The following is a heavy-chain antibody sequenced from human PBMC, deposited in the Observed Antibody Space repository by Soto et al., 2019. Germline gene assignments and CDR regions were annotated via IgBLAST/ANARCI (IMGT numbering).Heavy chain of an antibody. J-gene: IGHJ5*02. CDR1: GVTFSSYS. CDR3: ASGLRGNGYSYGYPSWFDP. D-gene: IGHD5-18*01. CDR2: ISSSSSYI. V-gene: IGHV3-21*01. Sequence: XGSLRLSCAASGVTFSSYSMNWVRQAPGKGLEWVSSISSSSSYIYYADSVKGRFTISRDNAKNSLYLQMNSLRAEDTAVYYCASGLRGNGYSYGYPSWFDPWGQGPLVTVSS.